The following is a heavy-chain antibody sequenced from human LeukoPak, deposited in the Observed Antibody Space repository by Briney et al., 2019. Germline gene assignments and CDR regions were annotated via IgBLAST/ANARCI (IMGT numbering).Heavy chain of an antibody. V-gene: IGHV4-30-2*01. CDR2: IYHSGST. CDR3: ARAPMVRGVIIGWFDP. Sequence: PSQTLSLTCAVSGGSISSGGYSWSWIRQPPGKGLEWIGYIYHSGSTYYNPSLKSRVTRSVDRSKNQFSLKLSSVTAADTAVYYCARAPMVRGVIIGWFDPWGQGTLVTVSS. D-gene: IGHD3-10*01. CDR1: GGSISSGGYS. J-gene: IGHJ5*02.